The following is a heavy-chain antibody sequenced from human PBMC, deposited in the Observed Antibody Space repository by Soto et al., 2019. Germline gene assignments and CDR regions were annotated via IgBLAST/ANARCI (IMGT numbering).Heavy chain of an antibody. CDR3: ARDSGFWSGYPHRPDDYYYGMDV. J-gene: IGHJ6*02. CDR1: GGTFSSYA. Sequence: SVKVSCKASGGTFSSYAISWVRQAPGQGLEWMGGIIPIFGTANYAQKFQGRVTITADESTSTAYMELSSLRSEDTAVYYCARDSGFWSGYPHRPDDYYYGMDVWGQGTTVTVSS. V-gene: IGHV1-69*13. D-gene: IGHD3-3*01. CDR2: IIPIFGTA.